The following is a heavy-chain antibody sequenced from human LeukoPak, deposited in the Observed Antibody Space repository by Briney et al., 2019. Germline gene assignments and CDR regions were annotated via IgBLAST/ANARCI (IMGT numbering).Heavy chain of an antibody. CDR3: ARDRPMIVVVPSFDY. J-gene: IGHJ4*02. CDR1: GYTFTSYG. V-gene: IGHV1-18*01. D-gene: IGHD3-22*01. CDR2: ISAYNGNT. Sequence: ASVKVSCKASGYTFTSYGISWVRQAPGQGLEWMGWISAYNGNTNYAQKLQGRVTLTTDTSTSTAYMELRSLRSDETAVYYCARDRPMIVVVPSFDYWGQGTLVTVSS.